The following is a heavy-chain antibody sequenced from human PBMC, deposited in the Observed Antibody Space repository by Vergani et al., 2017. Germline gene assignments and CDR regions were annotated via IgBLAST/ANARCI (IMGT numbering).Heavy chain of an antibody. CDR2: INHSGST. Sequence: QVQLQQWGAGLLKPSETLSLTCAVYGGSFSGYYWSWIRQPPGKGLEWIGEINHSGSTNYNPSLKSRVTISVDTSKNQFSLKLSSVTAADTAVYYCARISRGGWNDYWGQGTLVTVSS. V-gene: IGHV4-34*01. CDR1: GGSFSGYY. CDR3: ARISRGGWNDY. J-gene: IGHJ4*02. D-gene: IGHD1-1*01.